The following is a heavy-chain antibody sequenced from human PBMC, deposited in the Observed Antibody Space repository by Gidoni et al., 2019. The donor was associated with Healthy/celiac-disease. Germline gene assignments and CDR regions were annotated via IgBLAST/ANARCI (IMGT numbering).Heavy chain of an antibody. CDR3: AREVPRQGYSDQYGMDV. J-gene: IGHJ6*02. CDR2: INPNSGGT. CDR1: GYTFTGYY. V-gene: IGHV1-2*02. D-gene: IGHD4-17*01. Sequence: QVQLVQSGAEVKKPGASVQVSCKASGYTFTGYYMHWVRQAPGQGLEWMGWINPNSGGTNYAQKFQGRVTMTRDTSISTAYMELSRLRSDDTAVYYCAREVPRQGYSDQYGMDVWGQGTTVTVSS.